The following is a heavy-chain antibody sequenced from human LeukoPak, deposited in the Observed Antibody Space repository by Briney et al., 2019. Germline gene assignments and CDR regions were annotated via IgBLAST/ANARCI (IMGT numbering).Heavy chain of an antibody. CDR2: INPSGGGT. V-gene: IGHV1-46*01. CDR1: GYTFTSYY. Sequence: ASVKVSCKASGYTFTSYYMHWVRQASGQGLEWMGIINPSGGGTNYAQKFQGRVTMTRDTSTSTVYMELSSLRSEDTAVYYCARSPPNYDFWSGYYARPDHDAFDIWGQGTMVTVSS. CDR3: ARSPPNYDFWSGYYARPDHDAFDI. D-gene: IGHD3-3*01. J-gene: IGHJ3*02.